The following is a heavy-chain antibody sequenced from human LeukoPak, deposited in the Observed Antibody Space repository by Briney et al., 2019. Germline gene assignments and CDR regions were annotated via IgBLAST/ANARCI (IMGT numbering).Heavy chain of an antibody. V-gene: IGHV3-21*01. J-gene: IGHJ4*02. CDR2: ISSSSSYI. D-gene: IGHD5-24*01. CDR3: ARGPDGYKYGSDY. CDR1: GFTFSSYS. Sequence: PGGSLRLSCVASGFTFSSYSMNWVRQAPGKGLEWVSSISSSSSYIYYADSVKGRFTISRDNAKNSLYLQMNSLRAEDTAVYYCARGPDGYKYGSDYWGQGTLVTVSS.